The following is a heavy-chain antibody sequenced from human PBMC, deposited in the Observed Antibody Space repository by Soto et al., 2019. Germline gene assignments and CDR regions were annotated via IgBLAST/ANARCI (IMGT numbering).Heavy chain of an antibody. D-gene: IGHD3-22*01. CDR1: GFIFRSYG. Sequence: QVQLVESGGGVVQPGRSLRLSCAASGFIFRSYGMHWVRQAPGKGLEWVAAIWYDGSKQFYADSVKGRFTISRDNSKNTLYLQMNSLRAEDTAVYYCAREPNYYDSSGYQDAFDIWGQGTMVTVSS. CDR3: AREPNYYDSSGYQDAFDI. CDR2: IWYDGSKQ. J-gene: IGHJ3*02. V-gene: IGHV3-33*01.